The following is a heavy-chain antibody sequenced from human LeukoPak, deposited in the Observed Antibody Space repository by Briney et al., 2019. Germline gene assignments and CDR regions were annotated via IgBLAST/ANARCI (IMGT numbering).Heavy chain of an antibody. CDR3: AKDRSDIVVVPVAHYYYYMDV. CDR2: IWYDGSNK. D-gene: IGHD2-2*01. V-gene: IGHV3-33*06. Sequence: PGGSLRLSCAASGFTFSSYGMHWVRQAPGKGLEGVADIWYDGSNKYYADSVKGRFTISRDNSKNTLYLQMNSLRAEDTAVYYCAKDRSDIVVVPVAHYYYYMDVWGKGTTVTVSS. J-gene: IGHJ6*03. CDR1: GFTFSSYG.